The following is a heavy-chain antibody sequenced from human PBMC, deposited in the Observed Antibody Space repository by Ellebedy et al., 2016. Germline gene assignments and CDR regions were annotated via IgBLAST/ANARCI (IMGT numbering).Heavy chain of an antibody. Sequence: GGSLRLXXAASGFTFDDYAMHWVRQAPGKGLEWVSGISWNSGSIGYADSVKGRFTISRDNAKNSLYLQMNSLRAEDTALYYCAKDVGYYGSGGIDPWGQGTLVTVSS. J-gene: IGHJ5*02. V-gene: IGHV3-9*01. D-gene: IGHD3-10*01. CDR3: AKDVGYYGSGGIDP. CDR2: ISWNSGSI. CDR1: GFTFDDYA.